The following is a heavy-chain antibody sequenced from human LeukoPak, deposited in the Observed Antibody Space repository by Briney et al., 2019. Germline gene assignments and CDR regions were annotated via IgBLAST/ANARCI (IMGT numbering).Heavy chain of an antibody. CDR3: ARAERWLQLIDY. CDR2: IYYSGRT. CDR1: GGSISSYY. J-gene: IGHJ4*02. V-gene: IGHV4-59*01. D-gene: IGHD5-24*01. Sequence: SETLSLTCTVSGGSISSYYWSWIRQPPGKGLEWIGYIYYSGRTNYNPSLKSRVTISVDTSKNQFSLKLSSVTAADTAVYYCARAERWLQLIDYWGQGTLVTVSS.